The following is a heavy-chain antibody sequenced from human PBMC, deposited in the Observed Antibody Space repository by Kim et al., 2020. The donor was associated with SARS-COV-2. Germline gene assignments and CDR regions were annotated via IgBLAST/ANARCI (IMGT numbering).Heavy chain of an antibody. Sequence: GDKHYSTSLKTRLTISKEPSKNQVVLTMTNMDPVDTATYYCARGRYYYDFWGQGTLVTVSS. J-gene: IGHJ4*02. V-gene: IGHV2-70*19. CDR3: ARGRYYYDF. CDR2: GDK.